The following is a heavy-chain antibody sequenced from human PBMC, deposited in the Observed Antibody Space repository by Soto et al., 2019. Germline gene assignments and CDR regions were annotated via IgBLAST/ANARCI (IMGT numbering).Heavy chain of an antibody. J-gene: IGHJ6*03. CDR1: GGSFSGYY. V-gene: IGHV4-34*01. Sequence: PSETLSLTCAVYGGSFSGYYWSWIRQPPGKGLEWIGEINHSGSTNYNPSLKSRVTISVDTSKNQFSLKPSSVTAADTAVYYCARGSTQGEQLVRTPPAGYYMDVWGKGTTVTVSS. CDR2: INHSGST. D-gene: IGHD6-6*01. CDR3: ARGSTQGEQLVRTPPAGYYMDV.